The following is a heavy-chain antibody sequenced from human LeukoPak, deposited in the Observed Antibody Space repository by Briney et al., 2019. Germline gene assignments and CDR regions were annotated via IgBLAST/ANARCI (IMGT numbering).Heavy chain of an antibody. CDR3: VRKNRDFNAAFDI. CDR2: TYSDSST. CDR1: GFTASNNY. D-gene: IGHD2-21*02. V-gene: IGHV3-53*01. Sequence: GGSLRLSCAASGFTASNNYMSWVRQAPGKGLEWVSITYSDSSTNYADSVKGRFTISRDTSQNTLSLQMNSLRAEDTAVYYCVRKNRDFNAAFDIWGQGQWSPSLQ. J-gene: IGHJ3*02.